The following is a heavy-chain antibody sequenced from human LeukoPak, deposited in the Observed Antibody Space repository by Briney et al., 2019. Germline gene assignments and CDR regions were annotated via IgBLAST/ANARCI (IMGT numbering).Heavy chain of an antibody. V-gene: IGHV4-39*01. D-gene: IGHD3-3*01. CDR3: ARRSAFWKSLDF. J-gene: IGHJ4*02. CDR1: GGSISSDNYY. Sequence: SETLSLTCTVSGGSISSDNYYWCWTRQSPGKGLEWIASVYYTGTTYYTPSLTTRATISVDTSKNQFSLKLSSVTAADTAVYYCARRSAFWKSLDFWGQGTLVTVSS. CDR2: VYYTGTT.